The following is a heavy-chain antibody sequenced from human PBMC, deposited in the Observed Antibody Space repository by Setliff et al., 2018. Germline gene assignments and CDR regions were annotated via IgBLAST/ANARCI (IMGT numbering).Heavy chain of an antibody. CDR2: TIPLLPLP. D-gene: IGHD1-7*01. V-gene: IGHV1-69*10. CDR1: GGTFSTLA. CDR3: ARNAITGTTKKYYYYLDV. J-gene: IGHJ6*03. Sequence: SVKVSCKASGGTFSTLATTWVRQAPGQGLEWMGGTIPLLPLPNYAVKFQGRVTITADKSTSTAYMELSSLTSEDTAVYYCARNAITGTTKKYYYYLDVWGQGTTVT.